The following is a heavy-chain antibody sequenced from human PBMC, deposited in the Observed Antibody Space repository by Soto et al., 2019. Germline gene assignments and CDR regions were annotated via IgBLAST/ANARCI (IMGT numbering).Heavy chain of an antibody. CDR2: ISSSSSYI. J-gene: IGHJ6*02. V-gene: IGHV3-21*01. CDR3: ARAGAAAGSPLRRVVVDYYGMDV. Sequence: GGSLRLSCAASGFTFSSYSMNWVRQAPGKGLEWVSSISSSSSYIYYADSVKGRFTISRDNAKNSLYLQMNSLRAEDTAVYYCARAGAAAGSPLRRVVVDYYGMDVWGQGTTVTVSS. CDR1: GFTFSSYS. D-gene: IGHD6-13*01.